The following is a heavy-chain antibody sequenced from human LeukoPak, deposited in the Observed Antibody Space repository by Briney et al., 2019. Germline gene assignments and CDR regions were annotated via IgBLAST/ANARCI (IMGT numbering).Heavy chain of an antibody. D-gene: IGHD2-15*01. CDR1: GFTFSSYS. V-gene: IGHV3-21*01. Sequence: GGSLRLSCAASGFTFSSYSMNWVREAPGEGVEWVSSISSSSSYIYYADSVKGRFTISRDNAKNSLYLQMNSLRAEDTAVYYCAREIYTEDSGAYWGQGTLVTVSS. CDR3: AREIYTEDSGAY. J-gene: IGHJ4*02. CDR2: ISSSSSYI.